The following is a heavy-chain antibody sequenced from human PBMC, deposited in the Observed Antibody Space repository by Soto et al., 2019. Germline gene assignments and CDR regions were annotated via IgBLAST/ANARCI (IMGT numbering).Heavy chain of an antibody. J-gene: IGHJ4*02. Sequence: PSQTLSLTCAISGDSVSGNSAAWNWIRQSPSRGLEWLGRTYYRSRWYTDNAVSAKSRITVTPATSKNQFSLHLNSATPEDKAVYYFARVFLYDVSNDSYLDYWGQGALVTVSS. D-gene: IGHD2-8*01. CDR3: ARVFLYDVSNDSYLDY. CDR2: TYYRSRWYT. CDR1: GDSVSGNSAA. V-gene: IGHV6-1*01.